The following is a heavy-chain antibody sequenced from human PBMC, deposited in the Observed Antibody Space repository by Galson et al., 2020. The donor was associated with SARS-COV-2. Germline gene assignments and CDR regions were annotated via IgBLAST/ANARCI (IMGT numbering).Heavy chain of an antibody. CDR3: AKDPEFGPMVFVSGWLDP. CDR1: GFTFNDYA. J-gene: IGHJ5*02. V-gene: IGHV3-9*01. CDR2: ISWNSDNI. D-gene: IGHD3-10*01. Sequence: TGGSLRLSCAASGFTFNDYAMHWVRQPPGKGLEWVSGISWNSDNIAYADSVKGRFTISRDNAKNSLYLQMNSLRTEDTAFYYCAKDPEFGPMVFVSGWLDPWGQGTLVIVSS.